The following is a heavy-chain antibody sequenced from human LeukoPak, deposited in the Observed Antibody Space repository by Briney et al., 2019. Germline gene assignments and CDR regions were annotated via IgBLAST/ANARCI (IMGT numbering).Heavy chain of an antibody. Sequence: GGSLRLSCAASGFTFSSYAMHWVRQAPGKGLEWVAVISYDGSNKYYADSVKGRFTISRDNSKNTLYLQMNSLRAEDTAVYYCARVPLNYYDSSGPSIIHWYFDLWGRGTLVTVSS. V-gene: IGHV3-30*04. D-gene: IGHD3-22*01. CDR2: ISYDGSNK. J-gene: IGHJ2*01. CDR3: ARVPLNYYDSSGPSIIHWYFDL. CDR1: GFTFSSYA.